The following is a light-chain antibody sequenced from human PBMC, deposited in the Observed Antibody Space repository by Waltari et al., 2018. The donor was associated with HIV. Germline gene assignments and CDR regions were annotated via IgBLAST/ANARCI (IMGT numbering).Light chain of an antibody. J-gene: IGLJ3*02. CDR1: NSNIGSND. V-gene: IGLV1-44*01. Sequence: QSVLTQPPSASGTPGQRVTISCSGSNSNIGSNDVSWYQQFPGTAPKLVIYSSSYRPSGVPDRFSGSRSGTSASLAISGLQSEDEAHYVCAAWDDNLTGWAFGGGTKMTVL. CDR2: SSS. CDR3: AAWDDNLTGWA.